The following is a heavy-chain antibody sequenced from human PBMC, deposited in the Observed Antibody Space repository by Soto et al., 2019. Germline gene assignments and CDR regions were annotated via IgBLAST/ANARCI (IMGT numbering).Heavy chain of an antibody. V-gene: IGHV4-59*01. J-gene: IGHJ6*02. CDR1: GGSISSYY. CDR3: ARTTGQSYYYYGMDV. CDR2: IYYSGST. Sequence: SETLSLTCTVSGGSISSYYWSWIRQPPGKGLEWIGYIYYSGSTNYNPSLKSRVTISVDTSKNQFSLKLSSVTAADTAVYYCARTTGQSYYYYGMDVWGQGTTVTVSS.